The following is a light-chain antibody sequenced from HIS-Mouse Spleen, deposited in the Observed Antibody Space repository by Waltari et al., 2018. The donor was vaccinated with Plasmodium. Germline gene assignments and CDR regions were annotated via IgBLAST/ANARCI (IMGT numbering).Light chain of an antibody. Sequence: QSALTQPASVSGSPGQSITISCTGTSSDAGRYHLVPWYQQPPAKAPKLMIYEGSKRPSGVSNRFSGSKSGNTASLTISGLQAEDEADYYCCSYAGSSTFVFGGGTKLTVL. CDR3: CSYAGSSTFV. CDR1: SSDAGRYHL. J-gene: IGLJ3*02. V-gene: IGLV2-23*03. CDR2: EGS.